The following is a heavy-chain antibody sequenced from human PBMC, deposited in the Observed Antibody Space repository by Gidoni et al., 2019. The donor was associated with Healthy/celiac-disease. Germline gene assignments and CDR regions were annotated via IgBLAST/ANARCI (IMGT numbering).Heavy chain of an antibody. CDR1: GFTFSSYG. Sequence: QVQLVESGGGVVQPGRSLRLSCAASGFTFSSYGMHWVRQAPGKGLEWVAVIWYDGSNKYYADSVKGRFTISRDNSKNTLYLQMNSLRAEDTAVYYCARDRYYYDSSGYYSEDVWGQGTTVTVSS. D-gene: IGHD3-22*01. CDR3: ARDRYYYDSSGYYSEDV. J-gene: IGHJ6*02. CDR2: IWYDGSNK. V-gene: IGHV3-33*01.